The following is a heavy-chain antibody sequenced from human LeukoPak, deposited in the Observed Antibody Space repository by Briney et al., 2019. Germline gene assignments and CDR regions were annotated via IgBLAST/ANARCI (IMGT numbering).Heavy chain of an antibody. CDR3: ARLWEEVTDYYYYYMDV. CDR1: GYFISSGYY. J-gene: IGHJ6*03. CDR2: INHSGST. D-gene: IGHD1-26*01. V-gene: IGHV4-38-2*02. Sequence: SETLSLTCTVSGYFISSGYYWGWIRQPPGKGLQWIGSINHSGSTNYNPSLKSRVTISVDTSKNQFSLKLSSVTAADTAVYYCARLWEEVTDYYYYYMDVWGKGTTVTISS.